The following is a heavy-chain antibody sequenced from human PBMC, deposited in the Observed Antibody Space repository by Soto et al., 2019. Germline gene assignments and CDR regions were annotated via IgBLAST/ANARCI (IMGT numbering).Heavy chain of an antibody. CDR3: TTRMTAHFDY. D-gene: IGHD2-21*02. Sequence: GGSLRLSCVASGFTFSHYTLNWVRRAPGKGLEWVSTISDRPTGHTHYAESVRGRFTISRDDSRDTVFLQMDSLRAEDTAVYYCTTRMTAHFDYWGQGVLVTVS. CDR2: ISDRPTGHT. V-gene: IGHV3-23*01. CDR1: GFTFSHYT. J-gene: IGHJ4*02.